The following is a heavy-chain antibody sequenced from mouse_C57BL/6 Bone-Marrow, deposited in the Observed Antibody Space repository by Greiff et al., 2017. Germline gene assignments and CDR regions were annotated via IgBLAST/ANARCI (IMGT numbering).Heavy chain of an antibody. CDR3: ARRDYSKTWFAY. V-gene: IGHV1-80*01. J-gene: IGHJ3*01. CDR2: IYPGDGDT. D-gene: IGHD2-5*01. Sequence: QVQLQQSGAELVKPGASVKISCKASGYAFSSYWMNWVKQRPGKGLEWIGQIYPGDGDTNYNGKFKGKATLTADKSSSTAYMQLSSLTSEDSAVYFCARRDYSKTWFAYWGQGTLVTVSA. CDR1: GYAFSSYW.